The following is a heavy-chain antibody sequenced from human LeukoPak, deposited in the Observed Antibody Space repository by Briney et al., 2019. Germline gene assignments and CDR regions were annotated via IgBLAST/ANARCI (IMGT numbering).Heavy chain of an antibody. CDR1: GFTFSSYG. J-gene: IGHJ1*01. V-gene: IGHV3-30*18. CDR3: AKDPRAAKGYCSGGSCDPRELRYFQH. CDR2: ISYDGCNK. Sequence: PGRSLRLSCAASGFTFSSYGMHWVRQAPGKGLEWVAVISYDGCNKYYADSVKGRFTISRDNSKNTLYLQMNSLRAEDTAVYYCAKDPRAAKGYCSGGSCDPRELRYFQHWGQGTLVTVSS. D-gene: IGHD2-15*01.